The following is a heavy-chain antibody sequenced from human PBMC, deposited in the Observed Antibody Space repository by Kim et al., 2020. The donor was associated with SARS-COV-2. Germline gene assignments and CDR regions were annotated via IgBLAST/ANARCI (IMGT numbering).Heavy chain of an antibody. CDR1: GFSFSNSH. CDR2: ITSDATHT. CDR3: AKHVDYGAQRTHLLAH. V-gene: IGHV3-23*01. J-gene: IGHJ5*02. Sequence: GGSLRLSCAASGFSFSNSHMNWVRQDLEKGLEWVSTITSDATHTWYADSVRGRFTVSRDNSKNTLFLQMNSLRADDTAIYYCAKHVDYGAQRTHLLAHWGQGTLVTVSS. D-gene: IGHD3-10*01.